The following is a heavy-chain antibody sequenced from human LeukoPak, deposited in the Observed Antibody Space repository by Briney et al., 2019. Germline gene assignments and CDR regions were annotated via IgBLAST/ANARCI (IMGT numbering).Heavy chain of an antibody. CDR2: ISYDGSNK. CDR1: GFTFNTYA. J-gene: IGHJ3*01. Sequence: GGSPRLSCAASGFTFNTYAMHWVRQAPGKGLEWVAVISYDGSNKYYADSVKGRFTISRDNSKNTLFLEISDLRAEDTAVYYCARESRLSHRDDAFDLWGQGTMVTVSS. CDR3: ARESRLSHRDDAFDL. V-gene: IGHV3-30*15. D-gene: IGHD5-24*01.